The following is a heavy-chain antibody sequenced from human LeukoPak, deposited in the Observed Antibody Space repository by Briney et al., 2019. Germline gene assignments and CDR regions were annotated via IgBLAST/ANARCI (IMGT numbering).Heavy chain of an antibody. V-gene: IGHV3-7*01. CDR3: ARGHYGMDV. CDR2: INQDESDK. J-gene: IGHJ6*02. Sequence: PGGSLRLSCAASGFTFSDSWMTWVRQAPGKGLEWVANINQDESDKYYADSVKGRFTISRDNAKNSLCVQMNSLRVEDTAVYYCARGHYGMDVWGQGTTVTVS. CDR1: GFTFSDSW.